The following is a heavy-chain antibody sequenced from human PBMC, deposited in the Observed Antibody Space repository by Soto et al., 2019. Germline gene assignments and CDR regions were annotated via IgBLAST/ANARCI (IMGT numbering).Heavy chain of an antibody. Sequence: PGGSLRLSCXASRFTFSTYNIVWVLQAPGKGLEWLSYIPTTSTPIYYADSVKGRFTISRDNAKNSLYLQMNSLRVEDTAVYYCARYYDSSGPDLWGRGTRVTVSS. J-gene: IGHJ2*01. CDR1: RFTFSTYN. V-gene: IGHV3-48*01. CDR2: IPTTSTPI. D-gene: IGHD3-22*01. CDR3: ARYYDSSGPDL.